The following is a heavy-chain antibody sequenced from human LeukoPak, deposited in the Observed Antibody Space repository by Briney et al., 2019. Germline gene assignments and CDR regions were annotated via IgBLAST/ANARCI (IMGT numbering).Heavy chain of an antibody. J-gene: IGHJ3*02. CDR1: GYSIRSGYY. CDR2: FYHSGST. D-gene: IGHD4-17*01. V-gene: IGHV4-38-2*02. Sequence: SETLSLTCSVSGYSIRSGYYWGWIRQPPGKGLEWIGSFYHSGSTYNKPSLKSRVTISGDMSENRFSLRLTSVTAADTAVYYCARGAYGPALDAFDIWGQGTMVTVSS. CDR3: ARGAYGPALDAFDI.